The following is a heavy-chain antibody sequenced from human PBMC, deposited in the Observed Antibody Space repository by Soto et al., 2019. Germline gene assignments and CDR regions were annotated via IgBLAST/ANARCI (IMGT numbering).Heavy chain of an antibody. CDR3: AREEVLAGATVRPDAFGI. V-gene: IGHV4-4*07. CDR2: IYTSGST. J-gene: IGHJ3*02. CDR1: GGSISSYY. Sequence: SETLSLTCTVSGGSISSYYWSWIRQPAGKGLEWIGRIYTSGSTNYNPSLKSRVTMSVDTSKNQFSLKLSSVTAADTAVYYCAREEVLAGATVRPDAFGIWGQGTVVTVSS. D-gene: IGHD3-10*01.